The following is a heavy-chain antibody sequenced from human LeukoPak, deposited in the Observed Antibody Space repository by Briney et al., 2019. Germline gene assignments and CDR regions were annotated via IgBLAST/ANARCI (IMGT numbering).Heavy chain of an antibody. Sequence: GGSLRLSCAASGFTFSSYAMSWVRQAPGKGLEWVSAISGSGGSTYYADSVKGRFTISRDNSKNTLYLQMNSLRAEDTAVYYCARVYGPGYYDILSGRTLYYYYYMDVWGKGTTVTVSS. CDR1: GFTFSSYA. D-gene: IGHD3-9*01. J-gene: IGHJ6*03. CDR2: ISGSGGST. V-gene: IGHV3-23*01. CDR3: ARVYGPGYYDILSGRTLYYYYYMDV.